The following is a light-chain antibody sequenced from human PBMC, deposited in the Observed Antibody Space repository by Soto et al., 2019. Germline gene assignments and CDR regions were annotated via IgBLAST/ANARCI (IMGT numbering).Light chain of an antibody. J-gene: IGKJ5*01. CDR3: QQSGSSPIT. V-gene: IGKV3-20*01. CDR2: DAS. CDR1: QSVSDN. Sequence: EIVMTQSPVTLSVSPGEGATLSWRASQSVSDNLAWYQQKPGQAPRLLIYDASTRATGIPDRFSGSGSGTDFTLTISRLEPEDFAVYYCQQSGSSPITFGQGTRLEIK.